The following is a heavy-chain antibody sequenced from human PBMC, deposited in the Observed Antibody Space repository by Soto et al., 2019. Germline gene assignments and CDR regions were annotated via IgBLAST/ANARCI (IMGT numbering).Heavy chain of an antibody. D-gene: IGHD6-19*01. CDR1: GFTFSSYG. CDR2: ISYDGSNK. V-gene: IGHV3-30*03. Sequence: QVQLVESGGXVVQPXXSLRLSCAASGFTFSSYGMHWVRQAPGKGLEWVAVISYDGSNKYYADSVKGRFTISRDNSKNSLYLQMNSLRAEDTAVYYCAITGLVPPGDYYYGMDVWGQGTTVTVSS. CDR3: AITGLVPPGDYYYGMDV. J-gene: IGHJ6*02.